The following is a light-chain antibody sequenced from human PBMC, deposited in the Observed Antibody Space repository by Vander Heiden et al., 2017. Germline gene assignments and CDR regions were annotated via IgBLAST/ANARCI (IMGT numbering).Light chain of an antibody. V-gene: IGLV1-44*01. Sequence: QPVLTHPPSVAATPGQRVTISCSGSSSNIGNNPVNWYQQLPGAAPKLLIYTNNYRPSGVPDRFSGSKSGTSASLAISGLQSDDEADYYCASWDDSLKKVFGTGTRVTVL. CDR2: TNN. CDR1: SSNIGNNP. CDR3: ASWDDSLKKV. J-gene: IGLJ1*01.